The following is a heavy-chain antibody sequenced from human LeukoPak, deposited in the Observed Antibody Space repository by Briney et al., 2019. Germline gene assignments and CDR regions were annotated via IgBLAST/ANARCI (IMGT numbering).Heavy chain of an antibody. Sequence: SVKVSCKASGGTFSSYAISWVRQAPGQGLEWMGRIIPIFGTANYAQKFQGRVTITTDESTSTAYMELSSLRSEDTAVYYCARAREMATTMPLEYWYFDLWGRGTLVTVSS. V-gene: IGHV1-69*05. J-gene: IGHJ2*01. CDR2: IIPIFGTA. D-gene: IGHD5-24*01. CDR1: GGTFSSYA. CDR3: ARAREMATTMPLEYWYFDL.